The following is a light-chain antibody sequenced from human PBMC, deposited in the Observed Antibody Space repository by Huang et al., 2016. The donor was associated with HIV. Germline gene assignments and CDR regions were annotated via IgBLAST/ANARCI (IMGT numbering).Light chain of an antibody. V-gene: IGKV1-6*02. CDR3: LQAFNYPRT. CDR1: QDITNY. J-gene: IGKJ1*01. Sequence: AIQLTQSPSSLSASVGDRVTITCRASQDITNYLGWYQQKPGKAPKLLISAASTLRSGVPSRFSDSGSGTDYTLTISNLQPEDFATYFCLQAFNYPRTFGQGTRVEIK. CDR2: AAS.